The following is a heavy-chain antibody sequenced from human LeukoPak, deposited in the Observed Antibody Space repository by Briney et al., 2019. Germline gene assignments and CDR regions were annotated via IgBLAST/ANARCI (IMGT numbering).Heavy chain of an antibody. V-gene: IGHV3-23*01. D-gene: IGHD6-13*01. CDR1: GFTFTNYA. J-gene: IGHJ4*02. CDR2: ISGSGGST. CDR3: VKDGRYSSSWIFDY. Sequence: PGGSLRLSCSASGFTFTNYAMKWVRQAPGKGLEWVSGISGSGGSTYYADSVKGRFTISRDNSKNTLYLQMNSLRAEDTAIYYCVKDGRYSSSWIFDYWGQGTLVTVSS.